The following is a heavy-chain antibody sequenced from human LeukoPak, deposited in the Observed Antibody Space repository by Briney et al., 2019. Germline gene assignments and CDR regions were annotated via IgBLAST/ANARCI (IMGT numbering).Heavy chain of an antibody. D-gene: IGHD2-2*01. CDR2: IIPIFGTA. J-gene: IGHJ4*02. Sequence: SVTVSCKASGGTFSSYAISWVRQAPGQGLEWMGGIIPIFGTANYAQKFQGRVTITTDESTSTAYMELSSLRSEDTAVYYCARAVAQYCSSTSCYLDYWGQGTLVTVSS. CDR3: ARAVAQYCSSTSCYLDY. CDR1: GGTFSSYA. V-gene: IGHV1-69*05.